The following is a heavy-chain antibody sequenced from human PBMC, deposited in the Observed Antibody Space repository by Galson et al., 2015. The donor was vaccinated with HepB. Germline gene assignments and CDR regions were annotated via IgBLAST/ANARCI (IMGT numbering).Heavy chain of an antibody. Sequence: SLRLSCAASGFTFSSYSMNWVRQAPGKGLEWVSSISSSSSYIYYADSVKGRFTISRDNAKNSLYLQMNSLRAEDTAVYYCARIGSKWYYDSSGYHSPNWFDPWGQGTLVTVSS. CDR3: ARIGSKWYYDSSGYHSPNWFDP. CDR2: ISSSSSYI. J-gene: IGHJ5*02. V-gene: IGHV3-21*01. CDR1: GFTFSSYS. D-gene: IGHD3-22*01.